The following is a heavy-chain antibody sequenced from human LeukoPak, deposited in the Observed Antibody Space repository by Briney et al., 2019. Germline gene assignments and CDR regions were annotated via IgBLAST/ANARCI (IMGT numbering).Heavy chain of an antibody. Sequence: GGSLRLSCAASGFTVSSNYMSWVRQAPGKGLEWVSVIYSGGSTYYANSVKGRFTISRDNSKNTLYLQMNSLRAEDTAVYYCARGPYDSSGYRSLGYWGQGTLVTVSS. CDR2: IYSGGST. CDR3: ARGPYDSSGYRSLGY. J-gene: IGHJ4*02. V-gene: IGHV3-66*01. D-gene: IGHD3-22*01. CDR1: GFTVSSNY.